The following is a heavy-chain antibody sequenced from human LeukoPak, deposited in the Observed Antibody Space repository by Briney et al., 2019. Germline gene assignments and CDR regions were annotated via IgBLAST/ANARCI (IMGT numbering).Heavy chain of an antibody. CDR1: GYTFSSYG. CDR2: INTATAKP. Sequence: GASVKVSCKASGYTFSSYGINWVRQAPGQGLEWLGWINTATAKPTYARGFSGRFVFSLDTSLNTAYLQISGLKAEDTAVYFCAREDYNYFDYWGQGTQVSVSS. V-gene: IGHV7-4-1*02. D-gene: IGHD3-16*01. CDR3: AREDYNYFDY. J-gene: IGHJ4*02.